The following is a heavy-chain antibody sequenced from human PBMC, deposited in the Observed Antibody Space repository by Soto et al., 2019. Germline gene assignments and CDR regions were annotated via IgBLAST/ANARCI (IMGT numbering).Heavy chain of an antibody. CDR1: GGSISSYY. Sequence: PSDTLSLTCTVSGGSISSYYWSWMRQPPGKGLEWIGYIYYSGSTNYNPSLKSRVTISVDTSKNQFSLKLSSVTAADTAVYYCGRDQFGHYDILGTYYYCGMDVWGQGTTVTVSS. CDR3: GRDQFGHYDILGTYYYCGMDV. CDR2: IYYSGST. J-gene: IGHJ6*02. V-gene: IGHV4-59*01. D-gene: IGHD3-9*01.